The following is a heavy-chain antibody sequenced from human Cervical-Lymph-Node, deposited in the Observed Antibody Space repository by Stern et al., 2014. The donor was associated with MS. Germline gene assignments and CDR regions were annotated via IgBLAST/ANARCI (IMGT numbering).Heavy chain of an antibody. V-gene: IGHV7-4-1*02. D-gene: IGHD3-22*01. CDR1: GYTFTNYP. CDR2: INTNTGSQ. J-gene: IGHJ4*02. CDR3: ARDVREYYETSGFDY. Sequence: DQLVESGSELKKPGASVKVSCKASGYTFTNYPLNWVRQAPGQGLEWMGWINTNTGSQTYARGFTGRFVFSLDTSVSTAYLQISRLKAEDTAVYYCARDVREYYETSGFDYWGQGTLVTVSS.